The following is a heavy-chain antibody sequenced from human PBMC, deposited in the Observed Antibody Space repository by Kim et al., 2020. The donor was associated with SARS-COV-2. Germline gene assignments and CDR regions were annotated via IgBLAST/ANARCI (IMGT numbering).Heavy chain of an antibody. D-gene: IGHD6-13*01. CDR3: AKDTMEGYSSSEIDY. CDR2: ISWNSGSI. Sequence: GGSLRLSCAASGFTFDDYAMHWVRQAPGKGLEWVSGISWNSGSIGYADSVKGRFTISRDNAKNSLYLQMNSLRAEDTALYYCAKDTMEGYSSSEIDYWGQGTLVTVSS. V-gene: IGHV3-9*01. J-gene: IGHJ4*02. CDR1: GFTFDDYA.